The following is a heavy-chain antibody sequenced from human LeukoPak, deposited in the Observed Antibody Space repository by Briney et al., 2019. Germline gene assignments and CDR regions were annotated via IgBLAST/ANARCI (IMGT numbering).Heavy chain of an antibody. V-gene: IGHV3-48*03. J-gene: IGHJ5*02. CDR2: ISSRDRTT. Sequence: GGSLRLSCAASGFTFSDYEINWVRQAPGKGLEWVSYISSRDRTTYYADSVTGRFTISRDNSKNTLYLQMNSLRAEDTAVYYCAKDRAIVVVPADWFDPWGQGTLVTVSS. CDR3: AKDRAIVVVPADWFDP. CDR1: GFTFSDYE. D-gene: IGHD2-2*01.